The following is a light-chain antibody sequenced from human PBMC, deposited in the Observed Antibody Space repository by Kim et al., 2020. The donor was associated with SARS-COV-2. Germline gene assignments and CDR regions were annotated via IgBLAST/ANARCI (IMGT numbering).Light chain of an antibody. CDR3: QAWDSSSVV. CDR2: QDS. CDR1: KLGDKY. J-gene: IGLJ2*01. V-gene: IGLV3-1*01. Sequence: ELTQPPSVSVSPGQTASITCSGDKLGDKYACWYQQKPGQSPVLVIYQDSKRPSGIPERFSGSNSGNTATLTISGTQAMDEADYYCQAWDSSSVVFGGGTQLTVL.